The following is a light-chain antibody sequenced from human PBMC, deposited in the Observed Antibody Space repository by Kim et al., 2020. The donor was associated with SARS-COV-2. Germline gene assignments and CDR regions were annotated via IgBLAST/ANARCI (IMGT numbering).Light chain of an antibody. J-gene: IGKJ1*01. V-gene: IGKV3-20*01. CDR2: GAS. CDR1: QPVASNY. Sequence: ETVLTQSPGTLSLSPGERAILSCRASQPVASNYLSWYQQKPGQAPSLLICGASTRATGIPDRFSGSGSGPDFTLTISRLEPEDFAMYYCQHYKTFGQGTKVEIK. CDR3: QHYKT.